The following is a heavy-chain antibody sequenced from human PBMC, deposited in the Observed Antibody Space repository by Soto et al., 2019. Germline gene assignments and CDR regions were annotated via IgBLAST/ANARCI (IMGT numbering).Heavy chain of an antibody. CDR2: IIPIFGTA. Sequence: SVKVSCKASGGTFSSYAISWVRQAPGQGLEWMGGIIPIFGTANYAQKFQGRVTITADKSTSTAYMELSSLRSEDTAVYYCARVYYYDSSGYSYYYGMDVWGQGTTVTVSS. CDR3: ARVYYYDSSGYSYYYGMDV. D-gene: IGHD3-22*01. J-gene: IGHJ6*02. V-gene: IGHV1-69*06. CDR1: GGTFSSYA.